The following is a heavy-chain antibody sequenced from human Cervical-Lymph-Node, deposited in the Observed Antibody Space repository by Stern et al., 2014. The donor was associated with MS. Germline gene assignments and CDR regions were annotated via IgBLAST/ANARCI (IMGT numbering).Heavy chain of an antibody. J-gene: IGHJ5*01. V-gene: IGHV1-69*01. D-gene: IGHD2-21*02. CDR3: ARGAYCGGDCYWGWFDS. CDR1: GGNFSDYA. CDR2: IIPIFGST. Sequence: QEQLVQSGAGVTKPGSSVKVSCKASGGNFSDYAISWVRQAPGQGLEWIGWIIPIFGSTDYAQNFQGRVTITADESTPTAYMDLSSLRSEDTAVYYCARGAYCGGDCYWGWFDSWGQGTLVTVSS.